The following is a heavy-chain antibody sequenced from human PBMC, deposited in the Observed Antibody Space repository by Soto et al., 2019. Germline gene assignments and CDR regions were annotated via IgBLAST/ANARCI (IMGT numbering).Heavy chain of an antibody. CDR3: ARDRRGYSYGSAPAHFDY. CDR2: IIPIFGTA. V-gene: IGHV1-69*01. J-gene: IGHJ4*02. D-gene: IGHD5-18*01. Sequence: QVQLVQSGAEVKKPGSSVKVSCKASGGTFSSYAMSWVRQAPGQGLEWMGGIIPIFGTANYAQKFQGRVTITADESTSTAYMELSSLRSEDTAVYYCARDRRGYSYGSAPAHFDYWGQGTLVTVSS. CDR1: GGTFSSYA.